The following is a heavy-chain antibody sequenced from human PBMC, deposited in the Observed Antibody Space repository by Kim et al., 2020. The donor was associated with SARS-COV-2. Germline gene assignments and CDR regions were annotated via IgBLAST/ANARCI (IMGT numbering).Heavy chain of an antibody. J-gene: IGHJ4*02. V-gene: IGHV3-30*02. Sequence: YAASGQTRLTISRDNSKNTLYLQMNSLRAVDTAVYYCAKGGMSFPSDHDYWGQGTLVTVSS. D-gene: IGHD6-25*01. CDR3: AKGGMSFPSDHDY.